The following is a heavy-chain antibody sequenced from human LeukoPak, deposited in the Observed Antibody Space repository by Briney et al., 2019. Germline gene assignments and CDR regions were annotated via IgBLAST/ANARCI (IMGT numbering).Heavy chain of an antibody. CDR1: GFTFSSYS. V-gene: IGHV3-48*01. J-gene: IGHJ3*02. D-gene: IGHD1-26*01. CDR2: INSSSSTI. CDR3: ARGGSYLSAFDI. Sequence: GGSLRLSCAASGFTFSSYSMNWVRQAPGKGLEWVSYINSSSSTIYYADSVKGRFTISRDNSKNTLYLQMNSLRAEDTAVYYCARGGSYLSAFDIWGQGTMVTVSS.